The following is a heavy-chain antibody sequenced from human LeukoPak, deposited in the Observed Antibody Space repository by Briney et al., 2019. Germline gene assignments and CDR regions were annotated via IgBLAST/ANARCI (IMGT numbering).Heavy chain of an antibody. D-gene: IGHD3-9*01. CDR1: GFAFSSYS. J-gene: IGHJ4*02. CDR3: ARVYYDILTGYYPIDY. Sequence: GGSLRLSCAASGFAFSSYSMNWVRQAPGKGLEWVSSISSSSSYIYYADSVKGRFTISRDNAKNSLYLQMNSRIAEDTAVYYCARVYYDILTGYYPIDYWGQGTLVTVSS. CDR2: ISSSSSYI. V-gene: IGHV3-21*01.